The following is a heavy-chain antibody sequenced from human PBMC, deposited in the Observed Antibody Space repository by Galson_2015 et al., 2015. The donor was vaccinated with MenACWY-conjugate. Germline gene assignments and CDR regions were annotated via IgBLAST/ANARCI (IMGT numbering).Heavy chain of an antibody. D-gene: IGHD2-2*01. V-gene: IGHV2-5*02. J-gene: IGHJ3*01. CDR1: GFSLSTSRVG. Sequence: PALVKPTQTLTLTCTFSGFSLSTSRVGVGWIRQPSGQALEWLSLIYWDDDKRYSPSLKSRLTITKDTSKNQVVLSMTNMDPVDTATSHCTDSPLCSTTSCYAARAFDVSGHGTVAAASS. CDR2: IYWDDDK. CDR3: TDSPLCSTTSCYAARAFDV.